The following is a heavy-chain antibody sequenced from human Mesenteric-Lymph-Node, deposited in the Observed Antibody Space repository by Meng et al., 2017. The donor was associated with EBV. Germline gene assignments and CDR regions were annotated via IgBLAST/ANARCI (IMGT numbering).Heavy chain of an antibody. CDR2: ISAYNGNT. CDR3: ARDSQNEYGVTYFDY. CDR1: GYTFTSHG. Sequence: QVQLVQSGAEVKKPGASVKVSFKASGYTFTSHGINWVRQAPGQGPEWMGWISAYNGNTNYAQKFQGRVTMTRDASTSTAYVELRSLRSDDTAIYYCARDSQNEYGVTYFDYWGQGTLVTVSS. V-gene: IGHV1-18*01. D-gene: IGHD4-17*01. J-gene: IGHJ4*02.